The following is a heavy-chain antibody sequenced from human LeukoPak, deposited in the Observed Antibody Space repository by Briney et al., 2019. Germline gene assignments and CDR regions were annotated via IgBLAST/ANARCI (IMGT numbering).Heavy chain of an antibody. CDR1: GYTFTSYY. J-gene: IGHJ5*02. CDR3: ARERNNNVRWFDP. CDR2: INPSGGST. V-gene: IGHV1-46*01. Sequence: ASVKVSCKASGYTFTSYYMHWVRQAPGQGLEWMGIINPSGGSTSYAQKFQGRVTMTRDTSTSTVYMELSSLRSEDTAFYYCARERNNNVRWFDPWGQGTLVTVSS. D-gene: IGHD1/OR15-1a*01.